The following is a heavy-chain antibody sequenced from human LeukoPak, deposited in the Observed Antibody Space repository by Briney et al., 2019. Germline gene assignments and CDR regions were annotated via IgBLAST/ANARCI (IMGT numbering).Heavy chain of an antibody. V-gene: IGHV3-23*01. D-gene: IGHD4-17*01. CDR2: ISGSGDST. J-gene: IGHJ3*02. Sequence: GGSLRLSCAASGFTFSSYAMSWVRQAPGKGLEWASVISGSGDSTSYADSVKGRFTISRDSSKNTLYLQMNSLRVEDTAVYYCAKDDGAVTRAIFDIWGQGTMVTVSS. CDR1: GFTFSSYA. CDR3: AKDDGAVTRAIFDI.